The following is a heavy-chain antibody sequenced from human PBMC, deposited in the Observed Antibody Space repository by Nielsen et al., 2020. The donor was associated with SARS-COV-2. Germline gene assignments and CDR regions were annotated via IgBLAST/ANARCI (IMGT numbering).Heavy chain of an antibody. CDR2: INSDGSRT. Sequence: GGSLRLSCVASEFTFSKYGMNWVRQAPGKGLAWVAHINSDGSRTTYADSVKGRFTISRDNAKNSLYLQMNSLRAEDTAVYYCAREYYYDSSGYYPRAFDIWGQGTMVTVSS. V-gene: IGHV3-74*01. D-gene: IGHD3-22*01. CDR1: EFTFSKYG. CDR3: AREYYYDSSGYYPRAFDI. J-gene: IGHJ3*02.